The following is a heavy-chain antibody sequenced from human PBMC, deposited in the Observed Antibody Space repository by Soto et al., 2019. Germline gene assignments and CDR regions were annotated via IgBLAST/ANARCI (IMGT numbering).Heavy chain of an antibody. D-gene: IGHD2-2*01. J-gene: IGHJ5*02. CDR2: IYHSGST. V-gene: IGHV4-4*02. CDR3: ARGDCSSTSCYGSWFDP. CDR1: SGSISSSSW. Sequence: SETLSLTCAVSSGSISSSSWWSWVRQPPGKGLEWIGEIYHSGSTNYNPSLKSRVTISVDKSKNQFSLKLSSVTAADTAVYYWARGDCSSTSCYGSWFDPWGQGTLVTVS.